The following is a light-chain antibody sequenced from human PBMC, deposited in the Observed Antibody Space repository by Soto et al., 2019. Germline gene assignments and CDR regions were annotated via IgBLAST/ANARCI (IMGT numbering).Light chain of an antibody. CDR1: QDISNF. V-gene: IGKV1-16*01. Sequence: DIQMTQSPSSLSASVGDRVTITCRASQDISNFLAWFQQKPGKAPKSLIFGASTLHSGVPSRFSGSGSGTDFNLTITSLQPDDFAIYYCQHYDGYPQTFGQGTRLEIK. CDR3: QHYDGYPQT. J-gene: IGKJ5*01. CDR2: GAS.